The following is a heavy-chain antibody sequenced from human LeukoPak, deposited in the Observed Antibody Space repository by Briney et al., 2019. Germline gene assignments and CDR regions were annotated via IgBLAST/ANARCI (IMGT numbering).Heavy chain of an antibody. J-gene: IGHJ4*02. CDR3: ARVMVRGVNIIGY. V-gene: IGHV1-46*01. D-gene: IGHD3-10*01. Sequence: ASVKVSCKASGYTFTTYYMHWVRQAPGQGLEWMGIINPSGGSTSYAQKFRGRVTITRNTSISTAYMELSSLRSEDTAVYYCARVMVRGVNIIGYWGQGTLVTVSS. CDR1: GYTFTTYY. CDR2: INPSGGST.